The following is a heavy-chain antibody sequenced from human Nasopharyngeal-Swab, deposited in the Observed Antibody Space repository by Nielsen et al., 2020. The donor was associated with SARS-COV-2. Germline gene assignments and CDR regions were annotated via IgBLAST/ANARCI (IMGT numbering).Heavy chain of an antibody. V-gene: IGHV4-59*01. CDR2: IYYSGST. CDR3: ARVYSTTAHYYYGMDV. CDR1: GGSISSYY. J-gene: IGHJ6*02. Sequence: SETLSLTCTVSGGSISSYYWSWIRQPPGKGLEWIGYIYYSGSTNYNPSLKSRVTISVDTSKNQSSLKLSSVTAADTAVYYCARVYSTTAHYYYGMDVWGQGTTVTVSS. D-gene: IGHD2-2*01.